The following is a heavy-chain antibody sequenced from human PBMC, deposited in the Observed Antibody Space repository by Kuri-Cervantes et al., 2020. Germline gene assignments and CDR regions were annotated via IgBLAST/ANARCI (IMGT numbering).Heavy chain of an antibody. CDR3: AREYGYYYDSSEGHYGMDV. V-gene: IGHV1-18*01. J-gene: IGHJ6*02. Sequence: ASVKVSCKASGYTFTSYGISWVRQAPGQGLEWMGWISAYNGNTNYAQKLQGRVTMTTDTSTSTAYMELRSLRSDDTAVYYCAREYGYYYDSSEGHYGMDVWGQGTTVTVSS. CDR2: ISAYNGNT. CDR1: GYTFTSYG. D-gene: IGHD3-22*01.